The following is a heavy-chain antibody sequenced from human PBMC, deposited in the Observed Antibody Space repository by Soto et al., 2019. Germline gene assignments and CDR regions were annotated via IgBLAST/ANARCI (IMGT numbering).Heavy chain of an antibody. CDR1: GYTFTSYG. CDR2: ISAYNGNT. V-gene: IGHV1-18*01. D-gene: IGHD3-9*01. J-gene: IGHJ6*02. CDR3: AREGYDILTGAPYYYYGMDV. Sequence: SVKVSCKASGYTFTSYGISWVRQAPGQGLEWMGWISAYNGNTNYAQKLQGRVTMTTDTSTSTAYMELRSLRSDDTAVYYCAREGYDILTGAPYYYYGMDVWGQGTTVTVSS.